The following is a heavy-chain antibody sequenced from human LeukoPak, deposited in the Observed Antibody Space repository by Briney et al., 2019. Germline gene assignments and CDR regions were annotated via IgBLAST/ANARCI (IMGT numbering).Heavy chain of an antibody. D-gene: IGHD3-9*01. CDR3: TTVLRYFDWPVGAYYFDY. CDR2: IKSKTDGGTT. CDR1: GFTFSSYS. J-gene: IGHJ4*02. V-gene: IGHV3-15*01. Sequence: GGSLRLSCAASGFTFSSYSMNWVRQAPGKGLEWVGRIKSKTDGGTTDYAAPVKGRFTISRDDSKNTLYLQMNSLKTEDTAVYYCTTVLRYFDWPVGAYYFDYWGQGTLVTVSS.